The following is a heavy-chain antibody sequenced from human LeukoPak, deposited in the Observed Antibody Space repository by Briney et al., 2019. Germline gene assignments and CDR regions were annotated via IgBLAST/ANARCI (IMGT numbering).Heavy chain of an antibody. CDR1: GGSISSSSYY. V-gene: IGHV4-39*01. CDR3: AVSTASSSWYGAPFDS. D-gene: IGHD6-13*01. J-gene: IGHJ4*02. Sequence: PSETLSLTCTVSGGSISSSSYYWGWIRQPPGKGLEWIGSIYYSGSTYYNPSLKSRVTISVDTSKNQFSLKLSSVTAADTAAYYCAVSTASSSWYGAPFDSWGQGTLVTVSS. CDR2: IYYSGST.